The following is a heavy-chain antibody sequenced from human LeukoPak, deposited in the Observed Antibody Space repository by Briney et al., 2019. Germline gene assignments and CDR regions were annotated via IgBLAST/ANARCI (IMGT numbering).Heavy chain of an antibody. CDR1: GGSISSGSYY. CDR2: IYYSGST. J-gene: IGHJ3*02. Sequence: PSQTLSLTCTVSGGSISSGSYYWGWIRQPPGKGLEWIGTIYYSGSTSYNPSLKSRVTISIDTSKNQFSLSLSSVTAADTAVYYCARLVAAGTGTDAFDIWGQGTMVTVSS. CDR3: ARLVAAGTGTDAFDI. V-gene: IGHV4-39*07. D-gene: IGHD1-1*01.